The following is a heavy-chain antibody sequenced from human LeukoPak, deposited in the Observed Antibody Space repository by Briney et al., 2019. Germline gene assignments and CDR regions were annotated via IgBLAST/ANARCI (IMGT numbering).Heavy chain of an antibody. CDR3: ARALLGLPSSPDENWFDP. Sequence: ASVKVSCKASGYTFTGYYMHWVRQAPGQGLEWMGWINPNSGGTNYAQKFQGRVTMTRDTSISTAYMELSSLRSEDTAVYYCARALLGLPSSPDENWFDPWGQGTLVTVSS. CDR1: GYTFTGYY. J-gene: IGHJ5*02. V-gene: IGHV1-2*02. CDR2: INPNSGGT. D-gene: IGHD2-15*01.